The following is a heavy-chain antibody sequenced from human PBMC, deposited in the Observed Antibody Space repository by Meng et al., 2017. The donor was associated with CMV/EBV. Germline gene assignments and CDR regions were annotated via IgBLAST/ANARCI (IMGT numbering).Heavy chain of an antibody. J-gene: IGHJ4*02. Sequence: VQLVQAGDEGKKPGSSWKVSCKASGGTFSSYDISWVRQDPGQGLEWMGGIIPIFGTANYAQKFQGRVTITADESTSTAYMELSSLRSEDTAVYYCARNQPSRGWSHEDYWGQGTLVTVSS. V-gene: IGHV1-69*12. CDR3: ARNQPSRGWSHEDY. D-gene: IGHD2-15*01. CDR2: IIPIFGTA. CDR1: GGTFSSYD.